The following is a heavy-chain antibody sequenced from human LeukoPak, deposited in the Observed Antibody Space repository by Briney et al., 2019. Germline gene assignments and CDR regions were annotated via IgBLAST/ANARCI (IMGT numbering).Heavy chain of an antibody. Sequence: SQTLSLTCTVSGGSISSGSYYWSWIRQPAGKGLERIGRIYTSGSTNYNPSLKSRVTISVDTSKNQFSLKLSSVTAADTAVYYCARDRGGAYYDFWSGYPYDAFDIWGQGTMVTVSS. V-gene: IGHV4-61*02. CDR1: GGSISSGSYY. D-gene: IGHD3-3*01. CDR2: IYTSGST. J-gene: IGHJ3*02. CDR3: ARDRGGAYYDFWSGYPYDAFDI.